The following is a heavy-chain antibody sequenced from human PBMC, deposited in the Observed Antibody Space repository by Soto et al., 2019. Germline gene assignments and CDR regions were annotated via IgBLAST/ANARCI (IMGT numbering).Heavy chain of an antibody. CDR2: MSGSGTT. V-gene: IGHV3-48*04. D-gene: IGHD3-3*02. J-gene: IGHJ4*02. Sequence: GVSLRLSCAASGFTFSSYAMSWVRQAPGKGLEWVSVMSGSGTTYYTDSVKGRFTISRDNAKNSLFLQMNSLRVEDTAFYYCARSPFLECNWAQGTLVTVSS. CDR1: GFTFSSYA. CDR3: ARSPFLECN.